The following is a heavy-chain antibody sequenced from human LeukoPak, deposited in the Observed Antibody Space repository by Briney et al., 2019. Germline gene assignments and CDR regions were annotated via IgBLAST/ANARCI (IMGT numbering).Heavy chain of an antibody. D-gene: IGHD1-14*01. CDR1: GYTFTNYG. Sequence: ASVKVSCKASGYTFTNYGISWVRQAPGHGLEWMGWISPYNGDTNYAQKLQGRVTMTTDTSTSTAYMELRSLRSDDTAVYYCTRTNPNKGYFDYWGQGTLVTVSS. CDR2: ISPYNGDT. CDR3: TRTNPNKGYFDY. J-gene: IGHJ4*02. V-gene: IGHV1-18*01.